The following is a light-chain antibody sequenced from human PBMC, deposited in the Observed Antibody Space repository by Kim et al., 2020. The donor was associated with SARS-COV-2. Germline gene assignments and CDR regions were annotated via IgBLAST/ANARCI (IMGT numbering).Light chain of an antibody. Sequence: SPRERATLSCRASQSVSSYLAWYQQKPGQAPRLLIYDASNRATGIPARFSGSGSGTDFTLTISSLEPEDFAVYYCQQRSNWPTRYSFGQGTKLEI. CDR1: QSVSSY. V-gene: IGKV3-11*01. CDR3: QQRSNWPTRYS. CDR2: DAS. J-gene: IGKJ2*03.